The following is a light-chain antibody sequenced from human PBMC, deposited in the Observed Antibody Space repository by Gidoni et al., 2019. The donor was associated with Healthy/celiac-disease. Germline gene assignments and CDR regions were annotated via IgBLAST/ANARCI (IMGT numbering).Light chain of an antibody. Sequence: QSVLTQPPSASGTPGQRGTISCSGSRSNIGSNTVNWYQQLPGTAPKLLIYSNNQRPSGVPDRFSGSKSGTSASLAISGLQSEDEADYYCAAWDDSLNGAVFGGGTQLTVL. CDR3: AAWDDSLNGAV. CDR2: SNN. J-gene: IGLJ7*01. CDR1: RSNIGSNT. V-gene: IGLV1-44*01.